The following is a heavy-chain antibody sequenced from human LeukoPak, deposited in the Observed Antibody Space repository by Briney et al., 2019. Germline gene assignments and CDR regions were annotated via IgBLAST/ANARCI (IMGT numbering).Heavy chain of an antibody. V-gene: IGHV3-23*01. CDR2: IVASSGST. CDR1: GFSISNSA. CDR3: AKGAYDYIEMGYFDY. Sequence: WGSLRLSGAASGFSISNSAMSWVRQAPGKGLEGVSLIVASSGSTFYADSVKGRFTISRDRSKSTLYLQMNSLRAEDMAVYYCAKGAYDYIEMGYFDYWGQGTLVTVSS. D-gene: IGHD5-12*01. J-gene: IGHJ4*02.